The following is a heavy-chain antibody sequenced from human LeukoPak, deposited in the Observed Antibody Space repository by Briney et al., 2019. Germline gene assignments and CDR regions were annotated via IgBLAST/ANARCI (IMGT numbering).Heavy chain of an antibody. CDR3: ARGLSAAVDY. J-gene: IGHJ4*02. V-gene: IGHV4-39*01. CDR2: IYYSGST. CDR1: GGSIISTTYY. Sequence: SETLSLTCTVSGGSIISTTYYWGWIRQPPGKGLEWIGSIYYSGSTYYSPSLKSRLTISVDTSKNQFSLKLSSVTAAATAVYYCARGLSAAVDYWGQGTLVTVSS. D-gene: IGHD6-13*01.